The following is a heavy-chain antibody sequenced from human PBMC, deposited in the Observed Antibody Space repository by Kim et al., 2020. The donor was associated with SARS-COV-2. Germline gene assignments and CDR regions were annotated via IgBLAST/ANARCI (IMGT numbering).Heavy chain of an antibody. CDR2: ISTSGSTI. D-gene: IGHD2-2*01. CDR1: GFTFSTYE. J-gene: IGHJ6*01. Sequence: GGSLRLSCAASGFTFSTYEMNWVRQAPGKGLEWISYISTSGSTIYYADSVKGRFTISRDNANSSLSLQMNSLRAEDTAVYYCARSLYCSSTSCFYGMDV. CDR3: ARSLYCSSTSCFYGMDV. V-gene: IGHV3-48*03.